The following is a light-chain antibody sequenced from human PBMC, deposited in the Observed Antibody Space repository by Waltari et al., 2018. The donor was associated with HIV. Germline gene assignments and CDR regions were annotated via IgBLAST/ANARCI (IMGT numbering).Light chain of an antibody. CDR1: SNNVGYQG. Sequence: QAGLSQPPSVSKGLRQTATLTCTGNSNNVGYQGAAWLQQHQGHPPKLLSYRNNNRPSGISEGLSASRSGNTASLTMTGLQPEDEADYYCSAWDSSLSAWVFGGGTKLTVL. CDR2: RNN. J-gene: IGLJ3*02. V-gene: IGLV10-54*01. CDR3: SAWDSSLSAWV.